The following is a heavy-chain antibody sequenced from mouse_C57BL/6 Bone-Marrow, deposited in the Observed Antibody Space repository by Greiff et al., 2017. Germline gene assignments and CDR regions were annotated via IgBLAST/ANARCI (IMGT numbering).Heavy chain of an antibody. V-gene: IGHV1-61*01. CDR1: GYTFTSYW. D-gene: IGHD2-4*01. Sequence: QVQLQQPGAELVRPGSSVKLSCKASGYTFTSYWMDWVKQRPGQGLEWIGNIYPSDSETHYTQKFKDKATLTVDKSSSTAYMQLSSLTSEDSAVYYCAFYYEYEGYAMDYWGQGTSVTVSS. CDR3: AFYYEYEGYAMDY. J-gene: IGHJ4*01. CDR2: IYPSDSET.